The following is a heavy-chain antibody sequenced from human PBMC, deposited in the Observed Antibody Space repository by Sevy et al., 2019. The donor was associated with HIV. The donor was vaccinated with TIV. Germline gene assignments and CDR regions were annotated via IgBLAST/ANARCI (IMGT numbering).Heavy chain of an antibody. CDR2: IYYNGHI. D-gene: IGHD1-26*01. V-gene: IGHV4-59*08. J-gene: IGHJ4*02. CDR1: GGSITSLY. CDR3: AGENAWGRGYS. Sequence: SETLSLTCTVSGGSITSLYWNWIRQPPGKGLEWIANIYYNGHINYNPSLKSRLTLSLDTSKNQFSLRLSSVTAADTAKYYCAGENAWGRGYSWGLGTLVTVSS.